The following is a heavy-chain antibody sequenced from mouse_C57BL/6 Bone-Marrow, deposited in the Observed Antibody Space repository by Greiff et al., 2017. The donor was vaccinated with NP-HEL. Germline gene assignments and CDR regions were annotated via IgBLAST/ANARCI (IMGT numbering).Heavy chain of an antibody. CDR2: ISSGGSYT. V-gene: IGHV5-6*01. Sequence: EVQRVESGGDLVKPGGSLKLSCAASGFTFSSYGMSWVRQTPDKRLEWVATISSGGSYTYYPDSVKGRFTISRDNAKNTLYLQMSSLKSEDTAMYYCARQGYYYGSLDYWGQGTTHTVSS. J-gene: IGHJ2*01. CDR1: GFTFSSYG. CDR3: ARQGYYYGSLDY. D-gene: IGHD1-1*01.